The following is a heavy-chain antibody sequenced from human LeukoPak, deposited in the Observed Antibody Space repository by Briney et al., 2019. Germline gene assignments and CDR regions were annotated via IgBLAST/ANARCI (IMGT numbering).Heavy chain of an antibody. CDR1: GFTFGSYA. V-gene: IGHV3-23*01. CDR3: ARAPSPGNYPDY. J-gene: IGHJ4*02. Sequence: PGGSLRLSCAASGFTFGSYAMRWVRQAPGKGLEWVSDISGSDGSRYYADSVKGRFTISRDNSRNTVYLQMNSLRFEDTAVYYCARAPSPGNYPDYWGQGTQVTVSS. CDR2: ISGSDGSR.